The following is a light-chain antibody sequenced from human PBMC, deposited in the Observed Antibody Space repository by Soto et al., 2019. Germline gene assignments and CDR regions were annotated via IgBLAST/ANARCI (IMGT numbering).Light chain of an antibody. CDR1: QSVSSIY. Sequence: EIVLTQSPGTLSLSPGERATLSCRASQSVSSIYLAWYQQKPGQAPRLLIYGASNRATGIPDRFSDSGSGTDFTLTVSRLEPEDFAVYYCQQYGSSPYTFGQGTKLEIK. CDR2: GAS. J-gene: IGKJ2*01. CDR3: QQYGSSPYT. V-gene: IGKV3-20*01.